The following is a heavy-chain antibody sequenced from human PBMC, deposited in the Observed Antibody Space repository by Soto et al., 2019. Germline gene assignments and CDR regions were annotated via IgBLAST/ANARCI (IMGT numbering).Heavy chain of an antibody. CDR2: IYYSGST. CDR1: GGSISSSSYY. CDR3: ARQAPEYYDFWSGYYTATIDD. V-gene: IGHV4-39*01. Sequence: SETLSLTCTVSGGSISSSSYYWGWIRQPPGKGLEWIGSIYYSGSTYYNPSLKSRVTISVDTSKNQFSLKLSSVTAADTAVYYCARQAPEYYDFWSGYYTATIDDWGQGTLVTVSS. J-gene: IGHJ4*02. D-gene: IGHD3-3*01.